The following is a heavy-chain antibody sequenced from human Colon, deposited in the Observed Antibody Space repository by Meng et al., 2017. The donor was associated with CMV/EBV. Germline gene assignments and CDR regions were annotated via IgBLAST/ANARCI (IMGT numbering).Heavy chain of an antibody. J-gene: IGHJ4*02. V-gene: IGHV4-39*07. Sequence: CTVAGAAIRSRENYWGWIRQSPGRGLEWIGGIFFRWSAYYNPSLQSRASISVDTSKNQFSLTLTSVTAADTAVYFCAKQGGYNDDDDYWGQGTLVTVSS. CDR3: AKQGGYNDDDDY. CDR1: GAAIRSRENY. D-gene: IGHD3-3*01. CDR2: IFFRWSA.